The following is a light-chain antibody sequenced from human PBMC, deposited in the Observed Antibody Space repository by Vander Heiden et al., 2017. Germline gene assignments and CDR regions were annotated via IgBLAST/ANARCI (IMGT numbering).Light chain of an antibody. CDR2: GAS. J-gene: IGKJ2*01. CDR3: QQEGSSPYT. CDR1: HSVSSSY. V-gene: IGKV3-20*01. Sequence: EIVLTQSPGTLSLSPGESATLSCRSIHSVSSSYLAWYQQKPGQAPRLLIYGASSRATGIPDRFSGSGSGTDFTLTISRLEPEDFAVYYCQQEGSSPYTFGQGTKLEIK.